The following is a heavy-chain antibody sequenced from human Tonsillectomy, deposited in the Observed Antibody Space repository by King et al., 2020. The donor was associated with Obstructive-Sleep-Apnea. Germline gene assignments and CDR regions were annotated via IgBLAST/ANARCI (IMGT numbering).Heavy chain of an antibody. V-gene: IGHV4-4*07. CDR3: ARGYCSGGSCVSYNGFDP. CDR2: IYTSGST. D-gene: IGHD2-15*01. Sequence: QLQESGPGLVKPSETLSLTCTVSGGSISSYYWSWIRQPAGTGLEWVGRIYTSGSTNYKPSLKSRVTMSVDTSKNQFSLTLSAVTAADTAVYYCARGYCSGGSCVSYNGFDPWGQGTLVTVSS. J-gene: IGHJ5*02. CDR1: GGSISSYY.